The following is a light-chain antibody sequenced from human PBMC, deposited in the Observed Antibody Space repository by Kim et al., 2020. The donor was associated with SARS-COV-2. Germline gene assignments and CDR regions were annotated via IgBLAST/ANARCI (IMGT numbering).Light chain of an antibody. CDR3: QQYENSPWT. CDR2: GAS. CDR1: QSVSSLY. V-gene: IGKV3-20*01. Sequence: SPGERATLSCRASQSVSSLYLAWYQQKPGQAPRLLIYGASRRATGIPDRFSGSGSGTDFTLTISRLEPEDCAVYYCQQYENSPWTFGQGTKVDIK. J-gene: IGKJ1*01.